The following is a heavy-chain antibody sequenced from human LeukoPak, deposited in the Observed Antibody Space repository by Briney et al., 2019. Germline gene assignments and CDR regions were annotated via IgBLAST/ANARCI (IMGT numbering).Heavy chain of an antibody. Sequence: SETLSLTCSVPGASMTTYYWSWIRQPAGKGLEYIGRIFASGSASYNIALKSRVTMTIDTSQHQFSLRLKSVTAADTALYFCARGVRVNGINPFYYFDLWGQGSLVTVSS. D-gene: IGHD2-21*01. CDR1: GASMTTYY. J-gene: IGHJ4*02. V-gene: IGHV4-4*07. CDR2: IFASGSA. CDR3: ARGVRVNGINPFYYFDL.